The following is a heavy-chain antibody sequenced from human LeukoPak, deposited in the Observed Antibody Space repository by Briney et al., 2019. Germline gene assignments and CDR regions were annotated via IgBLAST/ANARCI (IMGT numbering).Heavy chain of an antibody. V-gene: IGHV3-7*05. CDR1: GFTFTTYW. D-gene: IGHD5-24*01. Sequence: GGSLRLSCAASGFTFTTYWMSWVRQAPGKGPEWVATINPGGSEKDYVDSLKGRFTISRDNAENSVSLQMSTLGAEDTAVYYCVRVARRDGNKNGDYWGQGNLVTVSP. CDR3: VRVARRDGNKNGDY. J-gene: IGHJ4*02. CDR2: INPGGSEK.